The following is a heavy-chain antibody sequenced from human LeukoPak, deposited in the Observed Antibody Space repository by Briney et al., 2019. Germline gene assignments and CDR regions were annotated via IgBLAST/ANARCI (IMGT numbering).Heavy chain of an antibody. Sequence: ASVKVSCKASGYTFTSYYMHWVRQAPGQGLEGMGIINPRGGSTSYALKFQGRVTMTRDMSTSTVYMELSSLRSEDTAVYYCARAPRGPDFWSAYRTVWGQGTLVTVSS. J-gene: IGHJ4*02. CDR1: GYTFTSYY. D-gene: IGHD3-3*01. CDR3: ARAPRGPDFWSAYRTV. CDR2: INPRGGST. V-gene: IGHV1-46*01.